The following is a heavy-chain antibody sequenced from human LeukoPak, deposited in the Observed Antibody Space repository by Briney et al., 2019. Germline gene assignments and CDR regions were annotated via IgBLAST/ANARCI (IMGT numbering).Heavy chain of an antibody. V-gene: IGHV3-23*01. J-gene: IGHJ4*02. CDR1: GFTFSSYA. Sequence: PGGSLRLSCVASGFTFSSYAMSWVRQAPGKGLEWVSAIRESGGSTHYADSVKGRFTISRDNSKNTLYLQMNSLRAEDTAVYYCARHYYASQSPFDCWGQGTLVTVSS. CDR2: IRESGGST. D-gene: IGHD3-10*01. CDR3: ARHYYASQSPFDC.